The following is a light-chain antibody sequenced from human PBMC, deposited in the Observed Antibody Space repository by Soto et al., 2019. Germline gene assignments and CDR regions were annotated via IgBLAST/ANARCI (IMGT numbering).Light chain of an antibody. J-gene: IGKJ5*01. V-gene: IGKV3-11*01. CDR3: QQRSNWPGT. CDR1: QGVSSS. CDR2: DAS. Sequence: EIVLTQSPATLSLSPGERATLSCRASQGVSSSLAWYQQQPGQAPSLLIYDASNRATGIPARFSGSGSGTDFTLTISSLEPEDFAIYYCQQRSNWPGTFGQGTRLEIK.